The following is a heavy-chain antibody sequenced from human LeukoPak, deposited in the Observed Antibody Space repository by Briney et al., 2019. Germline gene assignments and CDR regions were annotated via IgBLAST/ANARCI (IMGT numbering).Heavy chain of an antibody. J-gene: IGHJ6*03. Sequence: PSETLSLTCTVSGGSISSSSHYWGWIRRPPGKGLEWIGSIYYTGSGSTYYNPSLKSRVTVSVDTSKNQFPLKMSSVTAADTAVYYCASLAGSGKYYYYMDVWGKGTTVTVSS. CDR1: GGSISSSSHY. CDR3: ASLAGSGKYYYYMDV. V-gene: IGHV4-39*01. D-gene: IGHD3-10*01. CDR2: IYYTGSGST.